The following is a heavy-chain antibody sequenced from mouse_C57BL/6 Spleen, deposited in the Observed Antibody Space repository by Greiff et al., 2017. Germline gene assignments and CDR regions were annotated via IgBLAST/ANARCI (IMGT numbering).Heavy chain of an antibody. CDR1: GYSFTDYN. V-gene: IGHV1-39*01. D-gene: IGHD2-5*01. Sequence: VHVKQSGPELVKPGASVKISCKASGYSFTDYNMNWVKQSNGKSLEWIGVINPNYGTTSYNQKFKGKATLTVDQSSSTAYIQLNSLTSEDSAVYYCARNSNYAMYYWGQGTSVTVSS. J-gene: IGHJ4*01. CDR3: ARNSNYAMYY. CDR2: INPNYGTT.